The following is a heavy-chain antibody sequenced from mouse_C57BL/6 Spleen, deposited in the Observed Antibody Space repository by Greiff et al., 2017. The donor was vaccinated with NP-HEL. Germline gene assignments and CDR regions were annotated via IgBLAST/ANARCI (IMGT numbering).Heavy chain of an antibody. V-gene: IGHV5-16*01. CDR3: ARFYYYGMVDY. Sequence: EVKLVESEGGLVQPGSSMKLSCTASGFTFSDYYMAWVRQVPEKGLEWVANINYDGSSTYYLDSLKSRFIISRDNAKNILYLQMSSLKSEDTATYYCARFYYYGMVDYWGQGTSVTVSS. D-gene: IGHD1-1*01. CDR1: GFTFSDYY. J-gene: IGHJ4*01. CDR2: INYDGSST.